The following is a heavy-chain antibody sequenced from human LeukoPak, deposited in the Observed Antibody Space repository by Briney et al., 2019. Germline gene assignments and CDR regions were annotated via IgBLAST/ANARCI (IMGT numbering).Heavy chain of an antibody. D-gene: IGHD3-10*01. V-gene: IGHV3-30*18. CDR3: AKDESGSYYLVDYYYYGMDV. J-gene: IGHJ6*04. CDR2: ISYDGSNK. CDR1: GFTFSSYG. Sequence: QPGGSLRLSCAASGFTFSSYGMHWVRQAPGKGLEWVAVISYDGSNKYYADSVKGRFTISRDNSKNTLYLQMNSLRAEDTAVYYCAKDESGSYYLVDYYYYGMDVWGKGTTVTVSS.